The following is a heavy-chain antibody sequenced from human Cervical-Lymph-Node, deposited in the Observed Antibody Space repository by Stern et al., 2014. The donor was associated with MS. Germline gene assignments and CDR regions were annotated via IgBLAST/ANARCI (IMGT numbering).Heavy chain of an antibody. CDR3: ARQQGGKDWFDP. CDR2: INPSGGST. V-gene: IGHV1-46*01. D-gene: IGHD6-13*01. CDR1: GYTFTSYY. J-gene: IGHJ5*02. Sequence: QVQLVQSGAEVKKPGASVKVSCKASGYTFTSYYMTWVRQTPGQGLEWLGTINPSGGSTSYATKFQGRVTMTRGPSRSPVYMELSSLRSEDTAVYYCARQQGGKDWFDPWGQGTLVTVSS.